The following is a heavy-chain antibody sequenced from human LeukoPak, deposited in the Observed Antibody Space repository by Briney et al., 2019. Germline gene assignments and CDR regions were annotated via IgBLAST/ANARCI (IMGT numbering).Heavy chain of an antibody. V-gene: IGHV4-59*01. J-gene: IGHJ6*03. CDR2: LYYRGSP. CDR1: GGSIRGYH. D-gene: IGHD2-2*01. CDR3: ARWFCGASCYYMDV. Sequence: TSETLSLTCTVSGGSIRGYHWSWTRQPPGKGLEYIGHLYYRGSPYYNPSLKSRVTISVDTSKNQFSLKLSSVTAAATAVYYCARWFCGASCYYMDVWGKGTTVTVSS.